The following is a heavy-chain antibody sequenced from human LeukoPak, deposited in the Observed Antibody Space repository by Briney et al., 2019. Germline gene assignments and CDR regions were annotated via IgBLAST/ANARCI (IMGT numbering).Heavy chain of an antibody. Sequence: GGSLRLSCVASGFTVSDNHVSWVRQAPGKGLEWVSLIDNVGGTYYADSVKGRFTISRDNSKNTLYLQMNSLRAEDTAVYYCAKDLQGVVAAHFDYWGQGTLVTVSS. D-gene: IGHD2-15*01. CDR2: IDNVGGT. CDR3: AKDLQGVVAAHFDY. CDR1: GFTVSDNH. J-gene: IGHJ4*02. V-gene: IGHV3-53*01.